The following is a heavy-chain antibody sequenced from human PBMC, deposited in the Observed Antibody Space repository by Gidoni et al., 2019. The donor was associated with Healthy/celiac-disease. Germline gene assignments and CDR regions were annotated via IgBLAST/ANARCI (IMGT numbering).Heavy chain of an antibody. Sequence: EVQLLESGGGLVQPGGSLRLSCAASGFTFSSYAMSWVRQAPGKGLEWVSAISGSGGSTYYADSVKGRFTISRDNSKNTLYLQMNSLRAEDTAVYYCAKDRATAMVLGYYFDYWGQGTLVTVSS. CDR2: ISGSGGST. CDR3: AKDRATAMVLGYYFDY. CDR1: GFTFSSYA. D-gene: IGHD5-18*01. J-gene: IGHJ4*02. V-gene: IGHV3-23*01.